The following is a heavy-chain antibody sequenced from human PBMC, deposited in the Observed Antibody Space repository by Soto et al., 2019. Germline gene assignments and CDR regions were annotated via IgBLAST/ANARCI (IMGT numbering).Heavy chain of an antibody. Sequence: GGSLRLSCAASGFTFSSYAMSWVRQAPGKGLEWVSAISDNGSSTYYADSVKGRFTISRDNSKNTLYLQMNSLRAEDTAVYYCARTYDSSGFDYYFDYWGQGTLVTVSS. CDR3: ARTYDSSGFDYYFDY. CDR1: GFTFSSYA. D-gene: IGHD3-22*01. CDR2: ISDNGSST. J-gene: IGHJ4*02. V-gene: IGHV3-23*01.